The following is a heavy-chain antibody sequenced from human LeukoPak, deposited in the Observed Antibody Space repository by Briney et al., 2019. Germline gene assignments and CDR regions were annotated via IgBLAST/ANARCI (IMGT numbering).Heavy chain of an antibody. V-gene: IGHV3-7*01. Sequence: GGSLRLSCAASGFTFSSYSMNWVRQAPGKGLEWVANIKQDGSEKYYVDSVKGRFTISRDNAKNSLYLQMNSLRAEDTAVYYCARRYCSGGSCYSEPDWFDPWGQGTLVTVSS. CDR1: GFTFSSYS. CDR3: ARRYCSGGSCYSEPDWFDP. D-gene: IGHD2-15*01. CDR2: IKQDGSEK. J-gene: IGHJ5*02.